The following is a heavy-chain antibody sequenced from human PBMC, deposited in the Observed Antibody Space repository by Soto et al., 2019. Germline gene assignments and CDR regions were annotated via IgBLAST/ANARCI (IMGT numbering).Heavy chain of an antibody. Sequence: SETLSLTCTVSGGSISSYYWSWIRQPPGKGLEWIGYIYYSASTNYSPSLKSRVTISVDTSKNQFSLNLSSVTAADTAVYYCARDYMGTFDYWGRGTLVTVSS. CDR3: ARDYMGTFDY. V-gene: IGHV4-59*12. CDR2: IYYSAST. J-gene: IGHJ4*02. CDR1: GGSISSYY. D-gene: IGHD1-1*01.